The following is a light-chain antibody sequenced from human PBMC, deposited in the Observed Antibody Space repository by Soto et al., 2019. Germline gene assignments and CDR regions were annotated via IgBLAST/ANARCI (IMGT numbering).Light chain of an antibody. Sequence: QPVLTQPPSLSGTPGQRVTISCSGSSSNIGSNTVNWYQQLPGAAPKLLIYSNNQRPSGVPDRFSGSKSGTSASLAISGLQSEDEADYYCAAWDDSLNGWVFGGGTKLTVL. V-gene: IGLV1-44*01. CDR1: SSNIGSNT. J-gene: IGLJ3*02. CDR3: AAWDDSLNGWV. CDR2: SNN.